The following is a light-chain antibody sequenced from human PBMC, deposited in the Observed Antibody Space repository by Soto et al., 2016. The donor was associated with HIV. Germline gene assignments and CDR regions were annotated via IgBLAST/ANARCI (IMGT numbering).Light chain of an antibody. V-gene: IGKV1-5*03. CDR3: QQYDSYLYT. CDR1: QSISGW. J-gene: IGKJ2*01. CDR2: KGS. Sequence: DIQMTQSPSTLSASVGDRVTITCRASQSISGWLAWYQQKPGKAPNLLIYKGSNLESGVPSRFSGSGSGTEFTLTISSLQPDDFATYYCQQYDSYLYTFGQGTKLEIK.